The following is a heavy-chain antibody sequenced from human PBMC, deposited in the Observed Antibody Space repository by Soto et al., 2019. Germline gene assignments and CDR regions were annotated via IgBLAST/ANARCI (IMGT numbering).Heavy chain of an antibody. J-gene: IGHJ4*02. D-gene: IGHD3-22*01. V-gene: IGHV4-31*03. Sequence: PSETLSLTCTVSGGSISSGGYYWSWIRQHPGKGLEWIGYIYYSGSTYYNPSLKSRVTISVDTSKNQFSLELSSVTAADTAVYYCARGRCITMIAGGYYFDYWGQGTLVTVSS. CDR3: ARGRCITMIAGGYYFDY. CDR1: GGSISSGGYY. CDR2: IYYSGST.